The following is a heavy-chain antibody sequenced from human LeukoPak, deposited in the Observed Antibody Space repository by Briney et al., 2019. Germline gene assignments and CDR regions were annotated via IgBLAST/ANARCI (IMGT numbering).Heavy chain of an antibody. J-gene: IGHJ4*02. Sequence: TGGSLRLSCGASGFTFSSYWMHWVRQAPGKGLVWVSRINSDGSTTSYADSVKDRFTISRDNAKNTLYLQMNSLRAEDVAVYYCASSQPGYSSFYWGQGTLVTVSS. V-gene: IGHV3-74*01. D-gene: IGHD5-18*01. CDR3: ASSQPGYSSFY. CDR2: INSDGSTT. CDR1: GFTFSSYW.